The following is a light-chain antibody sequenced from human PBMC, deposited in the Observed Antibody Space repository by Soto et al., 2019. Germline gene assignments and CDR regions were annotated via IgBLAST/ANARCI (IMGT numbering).Light chain of an antibody. V-gene: IGLV2-8*01. Sequence: QSALTQPPSASGSPGQSVTISCTGTSSDVGGYNYVSWYQQHPGKAPKLMIYEVSKRSSGVPDRFSGSKSGNTASLTVSGLHAEDEADNYCSSYVGSNNFSYVFGTGTKLTVL. CDR2: EVS. CDR1: SSDVGGYNY. J-gene: IGLJ1*01. CDR3: SSYVGSNNFSYV.